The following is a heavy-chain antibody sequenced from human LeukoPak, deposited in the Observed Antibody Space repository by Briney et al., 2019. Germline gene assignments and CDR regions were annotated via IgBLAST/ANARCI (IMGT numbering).Heavy chain of an antibody. CDR1: GGSFSGYY. D-gene: IGHD3-10*01. Sequence: SETLSLTCAVYGGSFSGYYWSWIRQPPGKGLEWIGEINHSGSTNYNPSLKSRVTISVDTSKNQFPLKLSSVTAADTAVYYCARGGGYVRPYGYWGQGTLVTVSS. V-gene: IGHV4-34*01. CDR2: INHSGST. J-gene: IGHJ4*02. CDR3: ARGGGYVRPYGY.